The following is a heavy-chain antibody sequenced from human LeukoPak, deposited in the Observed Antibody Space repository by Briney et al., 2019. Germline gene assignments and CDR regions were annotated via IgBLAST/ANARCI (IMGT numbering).Heavy chain of an antibody. D-gene: IGHD4-23*01. CDR3: AKPLEKYTYGGNFDY. J-gene: IGHJ4*02. CDR2: ISSSADST. V-gene: IGHV3-23*01. CDR1: GFTFSSYA. Sequence: GGSLRLSCEASGFTFSSYAMSWVRQAPGKGLAWVSVISSSADSTYYADSVKGRFTISRDNSKNTLYLQMNNLRAEDTAVYYCAKPLEKYTYGGNFDYWGQRLLVTVSS.